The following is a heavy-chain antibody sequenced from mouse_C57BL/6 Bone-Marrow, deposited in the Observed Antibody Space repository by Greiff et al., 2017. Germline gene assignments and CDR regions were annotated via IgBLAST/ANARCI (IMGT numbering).Heavy chain of an antibody. Sequence: QVQLQQPGAELVRPGSSVKLSCKASGYTFTSYWMHWVKQRPIQGLEWIGNIDPSDSETHYNQKFKDKATLTVDKYSSTAYMQLRSLTSEDSAVYYCARSRLRDAMDCWGQGTSVTVFS. CDR1: GYTFTSYW. J-gene: IGHJ4*01. CDR3: ARSRLRDAMDC. CDR2: IDPSDSET. V-gene: IGHV1-52*01. D-gene: IGHD2-2*01.